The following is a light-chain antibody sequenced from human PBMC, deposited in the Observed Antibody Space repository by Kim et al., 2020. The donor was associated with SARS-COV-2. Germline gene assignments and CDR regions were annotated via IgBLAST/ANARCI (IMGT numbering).Light chain of an antibody. V-gene: IGLV2-14*03. CDR1: SSDVGGYNY. Sequence: GRSMTISSSGTSSDVGGYNYVSCYQQHPGKAPKLMIYDVSNRPSGVSNRFSGSKSGNTASLTISGLQAEDEADYYCSSYTSSSTLVFGGGTQLTVL. J-gene: IGLJ2*01. CDR3: SSYTSSSTLV. CDR2: DVS.